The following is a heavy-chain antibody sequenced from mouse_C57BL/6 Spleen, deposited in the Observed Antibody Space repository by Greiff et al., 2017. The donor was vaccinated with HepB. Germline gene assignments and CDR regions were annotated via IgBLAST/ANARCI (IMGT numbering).Heavy chain of an antibody. CDR3: ARGDHPGDYFDY. CDR2: IYPGDGDT. Sequence: QVQLQQSGPELVKPGASVKISCKASGYAFSSSWMNWVKQRPGKGLEWIGRIYPGDGDTNYNGKFKGKATLTADKSSSTAYMQLSSLTSEDSAVYFCARGDHPGDYFDYWGQGTTLTVSS. V-gene: IGHV1-82*01. D-gene: IGHD3-3*01. J-gene: IGHJ2*01. CDR1: GYAFSSSW.